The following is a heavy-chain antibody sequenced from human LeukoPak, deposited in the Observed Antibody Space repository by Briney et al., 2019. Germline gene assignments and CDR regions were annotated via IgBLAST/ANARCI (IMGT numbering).Heavy chain of an antibody. CDR3: ARNSDVLRYFDWFGHFDY. J-gene: IGHJ4*02. CDR1: GFTFSDYY. CDR2: ISSSGSTI. Sequence: GGSLRLSCAASGFTFSDYYMSWIRQAPGKGLEWVSYISSSGSTIYYADSVKGRFTISRDNAKNSLYLQMNSLRADDTAVYYCARNSDVLRYFDWFGHFDYWGQGTLVTVSS. V-gene: IGHV3-11*01. D-gene: IGHD3-9*01.